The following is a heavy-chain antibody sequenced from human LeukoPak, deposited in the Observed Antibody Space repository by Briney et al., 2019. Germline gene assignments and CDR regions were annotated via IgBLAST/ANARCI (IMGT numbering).Heavy chain of an antibody. CDR2: INSDGSST. CDR3: ARGGSGSYYYYHYYMDV. J-gene: IGHJ6*03. CDR1: GFTFSSYW. V-gene: IGHV3-74*01. D-gene: IGHD1-26*01. Sequence: GGSLRLSCEASGFTFSSYWMHWVRQAPGKGLVWVSRINSDGSSTSYADSVKGRFTVSRDNSKNTLYLQVSSLRTEDTAVYYCARGGSGSYYYYHYYMDVWGRGTTVTVSS.